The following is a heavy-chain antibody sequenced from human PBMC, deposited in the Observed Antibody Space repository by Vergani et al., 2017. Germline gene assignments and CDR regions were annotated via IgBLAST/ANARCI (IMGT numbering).Heavy chain of an antibody. Sequence: QVQLQQWGAGLLKPSETLSLTCAVYGGSFSGYYWCWIRQPPGKGLEWIGEINHSGSTNYNPSLKSRVTISVDTSKNQFSLKLSSVTAADTAVYYCARGVKYDYWGQGTLVTVSS. V-gene: IGHV4-34*01. CDR2: INHSGST. J-gene: IGHJ4*02. CDR1: GGSFSGYY. CDR3: ARGVKYDY.